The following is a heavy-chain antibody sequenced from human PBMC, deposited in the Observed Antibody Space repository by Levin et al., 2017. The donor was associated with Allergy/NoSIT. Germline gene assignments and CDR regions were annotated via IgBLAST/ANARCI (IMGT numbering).Heavy chain of an antibody. CDR1: GGSISSGRYY. J-gene: IGHJ4*02. V-gene: IGHV4-31*03. CDR2: IYYSGST. CDR3: ARSPGYHFDY. Sequence: LRLSCTVSGGSISSGRYYWSWIRQHPGRGQEWIGYIYYSGSTYYNPSLKSRVIISVDTSKNQFSLRLSSVTAADTALYFCARSPGYHFDYWGQGALVTVSS. D-gene: IGHD1-1*01.